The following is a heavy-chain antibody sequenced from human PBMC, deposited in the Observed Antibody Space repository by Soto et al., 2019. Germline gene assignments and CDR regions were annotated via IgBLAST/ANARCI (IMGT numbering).Heavy chain of an antibody. Sequence: SSETLSLTGTVSGGSVSSGSYYWSWIRQPPGKGLEWIGHIYYSGSTNYNPSLKSRVTISVDTSKNQFSLKLSSVTAADTAVYYCARGYHRYQLVWDHVPAGPHSFDYWGQGTLVTVSS. V-gene: IGHV4-61*01. J-gene: IGHJ4*02. D-gene: IGHD2-2*01. CDR3: ARGYHRYQLVWDHVPAGPHSFDY. CDR1: GGSVSSGSYY. CDR2: IYYSGST.